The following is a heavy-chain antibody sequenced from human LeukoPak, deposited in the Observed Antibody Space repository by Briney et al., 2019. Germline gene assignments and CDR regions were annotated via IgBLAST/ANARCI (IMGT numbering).Heavy chain of an antibody. V-gene: IGHV1-69*04. J-gene: IGHJ3*02. CDR2: IIPILGIA. CDR3: ARWAPGYSYGLDAFDI. CDR1: GGTFSSYA. D-gene: IGHD5-18*01. Sequence: SVKVSCKASGGTFSSYAISWVRQAPGQGLEWMGRIIPILGIANYAQKFQGRVTITADKSTSTAYMELSSLRSEDTAVYYCARWAPGYSYGLDAFDIWGQGTMVTVSS.